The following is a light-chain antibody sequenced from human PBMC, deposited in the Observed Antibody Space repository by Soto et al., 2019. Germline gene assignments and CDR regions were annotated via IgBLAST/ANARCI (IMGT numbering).Light chain of an antibody. CDR2: EVS. Sequence: QSVLTQPASVSGFPGQSITISCTGTSSDVGGYNSVSWFQQHPSKAPKLIIYEVSHRPSGVSIRFSGSKSGNTASLTISGLQAEDEADYYCNSYRHSTTLVFGTGTKLTVL. V-gene: IGLV2-14*01. J-gene: IGLJ1*01. CDR1: SSDVGGYNS. CDR3: NSYRHSTTLV.